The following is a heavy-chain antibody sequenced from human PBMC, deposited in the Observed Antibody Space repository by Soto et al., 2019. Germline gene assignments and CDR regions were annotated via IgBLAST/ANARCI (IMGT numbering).Heavy chain of an antibody. CDR2: ISKEGSKK. D-gene: IGHD1-26*01. CDR3: AKGRGTSSWNFDY. V-gene: IGHV3-30-3*01. CDR1: GFTFSSFA. J-gene: IGHJ4*02. Sequence: QVQLGESGGGVVQPGRSLRLSCEASGFTFSSFAIHWVRQAPGKGLEWVSGISKEGSKKDYADSVKGRFTISRDNAKNTLYLQMNSLTAEDTAVYYCAKGRGTSSWNFDYWGQGTLVTVSS.